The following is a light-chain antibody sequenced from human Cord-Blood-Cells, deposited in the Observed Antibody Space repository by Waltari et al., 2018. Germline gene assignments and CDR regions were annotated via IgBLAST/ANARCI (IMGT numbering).Light chain of an antibody. CDR1: SSDVGGDTY. CDR3: SSYTSSSTLYV. J-gene: IGLJ1*01. Sequence: QSALTQPASVSGSPAQSITTSCTGTSSDVGGDTYVPRYQQHPGKAPKLMIYEVSNRPSGVSNRFSGSKSGNTASLTISGLQAEDEADYYCSSYTSSSTLYVFGTGTKVTVL. CDR2: EVS. V-gene: IGLV2-14*01.